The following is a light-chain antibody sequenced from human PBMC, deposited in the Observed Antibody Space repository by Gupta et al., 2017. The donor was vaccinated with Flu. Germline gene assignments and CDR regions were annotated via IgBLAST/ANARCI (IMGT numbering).Light chain of an antibody. V-gene: IGLV1-40*01. Sequence: SSNIGAGYDVHWYQQLPGTAPKVLIYGNSNRPSGVPDRFSGSKSGTSASLAITGLQAEDEADYYCQSYDSSLSGSVFGGGTKLTVL. CDR3: QSYDSSLSGSV. CDR2: GNS. J-gene: IGLJ3*02. CDR1: SSNIGAGYD.